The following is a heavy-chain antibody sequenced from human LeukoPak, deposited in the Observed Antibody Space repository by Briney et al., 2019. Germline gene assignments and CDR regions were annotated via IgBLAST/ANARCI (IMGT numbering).Heavy chain of an antibody. CDR3: ARDDSYYYDSSGYYSAYYYGMDV. V-gene: IGHV1-2*06. D-gene: IGHD3-22*01. Sequence: ASVKVSCKASGYTFTGYYMHWVRQAPGQGLEWMGRINPNSGGTNYAQKFQGRVTMTRDTSISTAYMELSRLRSDDTAVYYCARDDSYYYDSSGYYSAYYYGMDVWGQGTMVTVSS. CDR1: GYTFTGYY. CDR2: INPNSGGT. J-gene: IGHJ6*02.